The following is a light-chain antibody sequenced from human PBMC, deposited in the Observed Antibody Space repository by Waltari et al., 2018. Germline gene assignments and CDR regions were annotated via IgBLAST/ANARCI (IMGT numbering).Light chain of an antibody. V-gene: IGKV1-39*01. CDR2: TAS. CDR1: QCINNY. J-gene: IGKJ3*01. CDR3: QQSYSSPFT. Sequence: DIQMTQSPSSLSASVGDRVTITCRASQCINNYLNWYQQKPGKAPKLLIYTASSLQSGVPSRFSGSGSGTDFTLTISSLQPEDFATFYCQQSYSSPFTFGPGTKVDLK.